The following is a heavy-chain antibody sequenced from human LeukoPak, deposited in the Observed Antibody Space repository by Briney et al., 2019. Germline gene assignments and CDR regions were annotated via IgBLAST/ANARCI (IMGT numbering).Heavy chain of an antibody. CDR1: GGTFSSYA. Sequence: SVKVSCKASGGTFSSYAISWVRQAPGEGLEWRGRIIPIFGIANYAQKFQGRVTITTDESTSTAYMELSSLRSKDTAVYYCARDRDYSGSGSFVDYWGQGTVVTVSS. D-gene: IGHD3-10*01. J-gene: IGHJ4*02. CDR3: ARDRDYSGSGSFVDY. CDR2: IIPIFGIA. V-gene: IGHV1-69*05.